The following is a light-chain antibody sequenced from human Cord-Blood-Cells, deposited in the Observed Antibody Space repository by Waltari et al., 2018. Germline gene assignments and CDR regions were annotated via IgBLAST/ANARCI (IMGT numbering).Light chain of an antibody. CDR3: CSYAGSYV. J-gene: IGLJ1*01. CDR2: DVS. V-gene: IGLV2-11*01. Sequence: QSALTQPRSVSGSPGQSVTISCTGTSSDVGGYNYVSWYQQHPGKAPKLMIYDVSKRPSGVPDRFSGSKSGNTASLTISGLQAEDVADYYCCSYAGSYVFGTGTKVTVL. CDR1: SSDVGGYNY.